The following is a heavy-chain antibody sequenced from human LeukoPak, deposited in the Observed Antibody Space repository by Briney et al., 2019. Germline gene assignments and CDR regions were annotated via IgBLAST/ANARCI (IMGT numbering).Heavy chain of an antibody. V-gene: IGHV1-18*01. CDR2: ISAYNGNT. D-gene: IGHD2-15*01. CDR3: ARGGRGYCSGGSCYSKFDY. CDR1: GYTFTNYG. J-gene: IGHJ4*02. Sequence: ASVKVSCKASGYTFTNYGISWVRQAPGQGLEWMGWISAYNGNTNYAQKLQGRVTMTTDTSTSTAYMELRSLRSDDTAVYYCARGGRGYCSGGSCYSKFDYWGQGTLVTVSS.